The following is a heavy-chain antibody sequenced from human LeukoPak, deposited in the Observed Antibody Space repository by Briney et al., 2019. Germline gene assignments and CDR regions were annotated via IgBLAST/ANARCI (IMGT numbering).Heavy chain of an antibody. CDR3: ARAAKWEFYHYSIDV. Sequence: TGGSLRLSCVASEFTFSSYSRIWVRQAPGKGLEWISYISNGSGNRYYADSVKGRFTISRDNAKNLLYLQMNNLRADDTAVYYCARAAKWEFYHYSIDVWGKGTTVAVSS. D-gene: IGHD1-26*01. CDR1: EFTFSSYS. J-gene: IGHJ6*03. V-gene: IGHV3-48*01. CDR2: ISNGSGNR.